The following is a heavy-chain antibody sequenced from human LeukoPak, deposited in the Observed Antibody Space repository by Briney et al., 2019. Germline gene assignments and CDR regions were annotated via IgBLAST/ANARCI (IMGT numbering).Heavy chain of an antibody. J-gene: IGHJ6*02. V-gene: IGHV4-34*01. CDR1: GGSFSSYY. CDR2: INRSGNT. D-gene: IGHD6-13*01. Sequence: PSETLSLTCAVYGGSFSSYYWSWIRQPPGKGLEWIGEINRSGNTNYNPSLKSRVTISVDTSKNQFSPKLSSVTAADTAVYYCARGPRDSSSLFGYYYYYGMDVWGQGTTVTVSS. CDR3: ARGPRDSSSLFGYYYYYGMDV.